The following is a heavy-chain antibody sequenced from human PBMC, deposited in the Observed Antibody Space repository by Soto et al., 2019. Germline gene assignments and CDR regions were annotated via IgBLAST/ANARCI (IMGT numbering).Heavy chain of an antibody. CDR3: ARDTVLAYDFWSGYFPAPPY. CDR2: INHSGST. D-gene: IGHD3-3*01. Sequence: PSETLSLTCAVYGGSFSGYYWSWIRQPPGKGLEWIGEINHSGSTNYNPSLKSRVTISVDTSKNQFSLKLSSVTAADTAVYYCARDTVLAYDFWSGYFPAPPYWGQGTLVTAPQ. V-gene: IGHV4-34*01. CDR1: GGSFSGYY. J-gene: IGHJ4*02.